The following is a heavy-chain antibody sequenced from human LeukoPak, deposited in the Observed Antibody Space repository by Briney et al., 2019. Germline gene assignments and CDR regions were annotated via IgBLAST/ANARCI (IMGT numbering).Heavy chain of an antibody. CDR1: GGSISSGDYY. CDR2: IYYSGST. V-gene: IGHV4-30-4*01. J-gene: IGHJ4*02. CDR3: ARTTFLRFLDF. Sequence: PSETLSLTCTVSGGSISSGDYYWSWIRQPPGKGLEWIGYIYYSGSTYYNPPLKSRVTISVDTSKNQFSLKLSSVTAADTAVYYCARTTFLRFLDFWGQGTLVTVSS. D-gene: IGHD3-3*01.